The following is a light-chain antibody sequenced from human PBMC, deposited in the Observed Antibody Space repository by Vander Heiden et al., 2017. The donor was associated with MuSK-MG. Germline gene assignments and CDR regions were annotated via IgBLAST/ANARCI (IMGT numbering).Light chain of an antibody. CDR1: QSISSY. J-gene: IGKJ5*01. Sequence: DIQMTQSPSSLSASVGDRVTITCRASQSISSYLNWYQEKPGKAPKLLIYAASSVQSGVRSRFSGSGSGTDFTLTIIRLQPEDFATYYCRQSESNPITFGQGTRLEIK. CDR2: AAS. V-gene: IGKV1-39*01. CDR3: RQSESNPIT.